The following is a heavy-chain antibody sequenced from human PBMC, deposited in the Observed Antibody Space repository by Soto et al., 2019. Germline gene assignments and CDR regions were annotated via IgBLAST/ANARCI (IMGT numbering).Heavy chain of an antibody. J-gene: IGHJ3*01. D-gene: IGHD2-21*01. CDR1: GFTFSDYA. V-gene: IGHV3-23*01. CDR2: ISDSGSTT. Sequence: EVQLLESGGALVQPGGSLRLSCAASGFTFSDYAMTWVRQAPGKGLEWVSSISDSGSTTYYADSVKGRFTISRDNSNNTLYLQMNTLRAEDTAVYYCAKHQIARILVKIYFGAWGQGTTVTVSS. CDR3: AKHQIARILVKIYFGA.